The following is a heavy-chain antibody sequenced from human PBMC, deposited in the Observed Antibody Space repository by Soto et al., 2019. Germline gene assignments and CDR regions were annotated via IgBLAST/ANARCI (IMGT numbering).Heavy chain of an antibody. CDR3: VKDRYSGARGAFDI. CDR2: ISSNGGST. J-gene: IGHJ3*02. Sequence: GGSLRLSCSASGVTFSSYAMHWVRQAPGKGLEYVSAISSNGGSTYYADSVKGRFTISRDNSKNTLYLQMSSLRAEDTAVYYCVKDRYSGARGAFDIWGQGTMVTVSS. D-gene: IGHD1-26*01. V-gene: IGHV3-64D*06. CDR1: GVTFSSYA.